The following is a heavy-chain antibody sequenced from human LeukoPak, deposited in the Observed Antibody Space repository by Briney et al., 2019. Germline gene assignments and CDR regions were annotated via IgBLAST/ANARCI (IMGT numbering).Heavy chain of an antibody. J-gene: IGHJ6*02. CDR3: AKNKGYSYGFSYAMDV. CDR2: ISGSGGST. D-gene: IGHD5-18*01. V-gene: IGHV3-23*01. CDR1: GFTFSSYA. Sequence: GGSLRLSCAASGFTFSSYAMSWVRQAPGKGLEWVSAISGSGGSTYYADSVKGRFTISRDNSKNTLYLQMNSLRAEDTAVYYCAKNKGYSYGFSYAMDVWGQGTTVTVSS.